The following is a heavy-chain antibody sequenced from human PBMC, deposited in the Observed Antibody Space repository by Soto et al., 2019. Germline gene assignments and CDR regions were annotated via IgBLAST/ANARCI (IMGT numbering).Heavy chain of an antibody. V-gene: IGHV1-18*01. D-gene: IGHD2-2*03. CDR1: GYTFTSYG. J-gene: IGHJ6*02. CDR3: ASGYCSSTSCYYYYGMDV. CDR2: ISAYNGNT. Sequence: ASVKVSCKASGYTFTSYGISWVRQAPGQGLEWMGWISAYNGNTNYAQKLQGRVTMTTDTSTSTAYMELRSLRPDDTAVYYCASGYCSSTSCYYYYGMDVWGQGTTVTVSS.